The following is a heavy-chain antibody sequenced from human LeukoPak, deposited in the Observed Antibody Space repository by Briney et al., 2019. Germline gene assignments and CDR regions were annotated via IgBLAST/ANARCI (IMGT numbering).Heavy chain of an antibody. CDR3: ARDTPGGYDFWWFDP. CDR1: GGSVSSNSNY. CDR2: NTYFGSA. D-gene: IGHD5-12*01. J-gene: IGHJ5*02. V-gene: IGHV4-61*01. Sequence: SETLSLTCTVSGGSVSSNSNYWSWIRQPPGKGLEWIGYNTYFGSASYNPSLKSRVTISVDTSKDQFSLKLSSVTAADTAVYYCARDTPGGYDFWWFDPWGQGTLVTVSS.